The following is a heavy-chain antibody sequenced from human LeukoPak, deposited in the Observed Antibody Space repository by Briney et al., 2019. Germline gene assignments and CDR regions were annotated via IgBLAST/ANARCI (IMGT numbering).Heavy chain of an antibody. CDR3: ARDRAAVAGTAILLDY. V-gene: IGHV1-2*02. CDR1: GYTFTGYY. D-gene: IGHD6-19*01. Sequence: ASVKVSCKASGYTFTGYYMHWVRQAPGQGLEWMGWINPNSGGTNYAQKFQGRVTMTRDTSISTAYMELSRLRSDDTAVYYCARDRAAVAGTAILLDYWGQGTLVTVSS. CDR2: INPNSGGT. J-gene: IGHJ4*02.